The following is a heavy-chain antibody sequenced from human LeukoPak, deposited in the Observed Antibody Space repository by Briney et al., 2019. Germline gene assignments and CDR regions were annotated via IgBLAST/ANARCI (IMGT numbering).Heavy chain of an antibody. V-gene: IGHV4-4*07. D-gene: IGHD1-14*01. CDR3: AGQPPQYYGMDA. CDR1: GGSFSNYY. CDR2: IYTSGST. J-gene: IGHJ6*02. Sequence: SETLSLTCTVSGGSFSNYYWSWIRQPAGKGLEWIGRIYTSGSTNYNPSVKSRVTMSVDTSNNQFSLKLTSVTAADTAVYYCAGQPPQYYGMDAWGQGTTVTVSS.